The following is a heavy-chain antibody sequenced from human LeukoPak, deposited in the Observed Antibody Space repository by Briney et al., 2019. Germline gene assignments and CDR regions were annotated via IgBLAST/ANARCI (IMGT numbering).Heavy chain of an antibody. V-gene: IGHV3-23*01. Sequence: GGSLRLSCAASGFTFSTYAMSWVRQAPGKGLEWVSVVSGTGGRTYHADSVKGRFTISRDNSKNTLYLQMNSLRAEDTAVYYCAKAASSSWPSYYYGMDVWGQGTTVTVSS. CDR2: VSGTGGRT. D-gene: IGHD6-13*01. J-gene: IGHJ6*02. CDR1: GFTFSTYA. CDR3: AKAASSSWPSYYYGMDV.